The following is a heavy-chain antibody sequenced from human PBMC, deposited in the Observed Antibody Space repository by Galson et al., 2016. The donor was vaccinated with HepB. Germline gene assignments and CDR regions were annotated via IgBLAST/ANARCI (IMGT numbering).Heavy chain of an antibody. CDR2: TYYGSNWLS. CDR1: GDSVSSNSAV. J-gene: IGHJ5*01. V-gene: IGHV6-1*01. D-gene: IGHD1-1*01. CDR3: ARAGRRQVGTGDWFDS. Sequence: CAISGDSVSSNSAVWNWIRQSPSRGLEWLGRTYYGSNWLSDYAASVRSQITVNDDTPKNQFSLHLNSVTSDDTAVYYCARAGRRQVGTGDWFDSWGQGILVTVSS.